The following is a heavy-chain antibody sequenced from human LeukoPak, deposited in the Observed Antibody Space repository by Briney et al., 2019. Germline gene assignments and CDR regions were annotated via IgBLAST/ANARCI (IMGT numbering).Heavy chain of an antibody. CDR2: IYYSGST. V-gene: IGHV4-59*01. CDR1: GGSISSYY. D-gene: IGHD6-19*01. CDR3: ARPTVAGTSGFDP. J-gene: IGHJ5*02. Sequence: SETLSLTCTVSGGSISSYYWSWLRQPPGKGLEWIGYIYYSGSTNYNPSLKSRVTISVDTSKNQFSLKLSSVTAADTAVYYCARPTVAGTSGFDPWGQGTLVTVSS.